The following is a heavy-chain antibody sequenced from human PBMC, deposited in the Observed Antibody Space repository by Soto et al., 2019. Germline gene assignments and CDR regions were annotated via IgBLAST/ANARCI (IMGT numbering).Heavy chain of an antibody. Sequence: SETLSLTCTVSGGSVSSGRYYWSWIRQPPGKGLEWIGYIYYSGSTNYNPSLKSRVTISVDTSKNQFSLKLSSVTAADTAVYYCATAYGDYLKYFPHWGQGTLVPVSS. CDR3: ATAYGDYLKYFPH. CDR2: IYYSGST. CDR1: GGSVSSGRYY. V-gene: IGHV4-61*01. J-gene: IGHJ1*01. D-gene: IGHD4-17*01.